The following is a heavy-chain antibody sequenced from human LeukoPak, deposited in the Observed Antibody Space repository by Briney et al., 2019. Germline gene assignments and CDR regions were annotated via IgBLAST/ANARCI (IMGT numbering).Heavy chain of an antibody. CDR3: ARVWKSYRWLQPIPYFDY. Sequence: SQTLSLTCAVSGGSISSGGYSWSWIRQPPGKGLEWIGYIYHSGSTYYNPSLKSRVTISVDRSKNQFSLKLSSVTAADTAVYYCARVWKSYRWLQPIPYFDYWGQGTLVTVS. CDR1: GGSISSGGYS. D-gene: IGHD5-24*01. J-gene: IGHJ4*02. V-gene: IGHV4-30-2*01. CDR2: IYHSGST.